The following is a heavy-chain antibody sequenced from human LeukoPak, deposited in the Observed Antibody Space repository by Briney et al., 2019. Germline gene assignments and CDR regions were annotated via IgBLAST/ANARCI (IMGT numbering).Heavy chain of an antibody. V-gene: IGHV1-58*01. CDR1: GFTFTSSA. CDR2: IVVGSGNT. Sequence: ASVKVSCKASGFTFTSSAVQWVRQARGQRLEWIGWIVVGSGNTNYAQKFQERVTITRDMSTSTAYMELSSLRSEDTAVYYCAADPNYYDSSNDFDYWGQGTLVTVSS. J-gene: IGHJ4*02. D-gene: IGHD3-22*01. CDR3: AADPNYYDSSNDFDY.